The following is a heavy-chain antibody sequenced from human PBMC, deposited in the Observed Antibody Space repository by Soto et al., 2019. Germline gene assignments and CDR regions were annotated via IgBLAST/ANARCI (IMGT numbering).Heavy chain of an antibody. CDR3: TTPRGRGANTVDY. J-gene: IGHJ4*02. CDR1: GLTFTNAW. V-gene: IGHV3-15*01. D-gene: IGHD1-26*01. CDR2: IKSEGDGGTT. Sequence: PGGSLRLSCVASGLTFTNAWMAWVRQAPGKGLEWVGQIKSEGDGGTTDYAAFAKGRFNISRDDSKNTLFLQMNNLRTEDTAIYYCTTPRGRGANTVDYWGEGTRVTVSS.